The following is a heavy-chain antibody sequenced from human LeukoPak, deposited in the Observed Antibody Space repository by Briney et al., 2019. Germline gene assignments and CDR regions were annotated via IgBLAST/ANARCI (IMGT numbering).Heavy chain of an antibody. J-gene: IGHJ4*02. Sequence: SETLSLTCTVSGGSISSYYWSWIRQPPGKGLEWIGYIYYSGSTNYNPSLKSRVTISVDTSKNQFSLKLSSVTAADTAVYYCARVAIGANYFDYWGQGTLVTVSS. CDR2: IYYSGST. V-gene: IGHV4-59*01. CDR3: ARVAIGANYFDY. D-gene: IGHD2-21*01. CDR1: GGSISSYY.